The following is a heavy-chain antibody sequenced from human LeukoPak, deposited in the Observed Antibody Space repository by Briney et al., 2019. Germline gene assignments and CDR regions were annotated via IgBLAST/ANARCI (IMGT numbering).Heavy chain of an antibody. CDR3: ARDFDMGITPGDDFDF. D-gene: IGHD3-9*01. Sequence: PGGSLRLSCAASGFSFSKYWMHWVRQPPGEGLVWVARIKEDGTYTSYADSVKGRFTISRDNARNTVFLQMNSLRAEDTAVYYCARDFDMGITPGDDFDFWGQGTLVTVSS. CDR2: IKEDGTYT. CDR1: GFSFSKYW. J-gene: IGHJ4*02. V-gene: IGHV3-74*01.